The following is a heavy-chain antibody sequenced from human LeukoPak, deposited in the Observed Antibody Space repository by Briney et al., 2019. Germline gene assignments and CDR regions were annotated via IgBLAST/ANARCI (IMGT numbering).Heavy chain of an antibody. J-gene: IGHJ3*02. Sequence: GGSLRLSCAASGFTFSSYSMNWVRRAPGNGLEWVSSISSSSSYIYYADSMKGRFTISRDNAKNSLYLQMNSLRAEDTAVYYCARATYSNYVFAFDIWGQGTMVTVSS. V-gene: IGHV3-21*01. D-gene: IGHD4-11*01. CDR3: ARATYSNYVFAFDI. CDR1: GFTFSSYS. CDR2: ISSSSSYI.